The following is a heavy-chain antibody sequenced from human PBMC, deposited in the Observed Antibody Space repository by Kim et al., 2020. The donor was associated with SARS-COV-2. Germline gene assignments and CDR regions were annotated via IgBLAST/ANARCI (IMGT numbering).Heavy chain of an antibody. CDR3: ARDWAAADAIRDYYYYYMDV. CDR2: INPNSGGT. CDR1: GYTFTGYY. J-gene: IGHJ6*03. V-gene: IGHV1-2*02. D-gene: IGHD6-13*01. Sequence: ASVKVSCKASGYTFTGYYMHWVRQAPGQGLEWMGWINPNSGGTNYAQKFQGRVTMTRDTSISTAYMELSRLRSDDTAVYYCARDWAAADAIRDYYYYYMDVWGKGTTVTVSS.